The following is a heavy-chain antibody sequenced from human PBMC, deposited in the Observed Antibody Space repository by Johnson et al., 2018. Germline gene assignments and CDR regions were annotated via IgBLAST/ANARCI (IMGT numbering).Heavy chain of an antibody. CDR1: GFTFSVNG. CDR2: IWFDGSNK. CDR3: ARAVRDSSGVVDRGHYYYYMDV. Sequence: QVQLVESGGGVVQPGRSLRLSCAASGFTFSVNGMHWVRQAPGKGLEWVAVIWFDGSNKYYADSVKGRFTISRDNSKNTLYLQMNSLRVEDTAVCYCARAVRDSSGVVDRGHYYYYMDVWGKGTTVTVSS. V-gene: IGHV3-33*01. D-gene: IGHD6-19*01. J-gene: IGHJ6*03.